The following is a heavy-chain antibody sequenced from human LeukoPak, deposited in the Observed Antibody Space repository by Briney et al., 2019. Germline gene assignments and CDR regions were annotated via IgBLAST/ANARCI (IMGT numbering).Heavy chain of an antibody. CDR2: ISGSGGRT. CDR3: ATSSDWYLLEY. D-gene: IGHD6-19*01. V-gene: IGHV3-23*01. J-gene: IGHJ4*02. Sequence: GGSLRLSCAASGFTVGNNYMAWVRQVPGEGLEWVTAISGSGGRTYYADSVKGRFTISRDNSKKILYLQMNSLRAEDTAVYYCATSSDWYLLEYWGQGTLVTVSS. CDR1: GFTVGNNY.